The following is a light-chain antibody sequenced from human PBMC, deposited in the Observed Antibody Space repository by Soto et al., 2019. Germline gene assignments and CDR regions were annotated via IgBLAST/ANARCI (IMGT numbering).Light chain of an antibody. J-gene: IGKJ2*01. CDR3: QQYDSYMYA. Sequence: EIVLTQSPATLSLSPGERATLSCRASQSVSSYLAWYQQKPGQAPRLLIYDASKRATGIPARFSGSGSGTEFTLTISSLQSEDFAVYYCQQYDSYMYAFGQGTKVDIK. CDR1: QSVSSY. CDR2: DAS. V-gene: IGKV3-11*01.